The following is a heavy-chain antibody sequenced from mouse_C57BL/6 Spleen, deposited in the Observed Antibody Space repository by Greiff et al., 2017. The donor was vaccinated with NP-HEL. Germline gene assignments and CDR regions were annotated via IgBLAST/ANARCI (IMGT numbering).Heavy chain of an antibody. V-gene: IGHV2-2*01. CDR2: IWSGGST. J-gene: IGHJ4*01. D-gene: IGHD4-1*01. Sequence: QVHVKQSGPGLVQPSQSLSITCKVSGFSLTSYGVHWVRQSPGKGLEWLGVIWSGGSTDYNAAFISRLSISKDNSKSQVFFKMNSLQADDTAIYYCARAGPPGYYAMDYWGQGTSVTVSS. CDR1: GFSLTSYG. CDR3: ARAGPPGYYAMDY.